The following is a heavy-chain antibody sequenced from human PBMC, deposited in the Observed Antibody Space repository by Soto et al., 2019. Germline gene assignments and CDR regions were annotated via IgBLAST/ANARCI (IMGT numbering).Heavy chain of an antibody. CDR1: GFNFRSYG. V-gene: IGHV3-23*01. CDR2: ISGSGSVT. D-gene: IGHD6-13*01. Sequence: QTGGSLSLSCAASGFNFRSYGLSWVRQAPGKGLEWVSDISGSGSVTNYADSVKGRFTISRDNSNNTLTLQMDSLRAEDTAVYYCAKGGVAAARGYFDHWGQGTRVTV. J-gene: IGHJ4*02. CDR3: AKGGVAAARGYFDH.